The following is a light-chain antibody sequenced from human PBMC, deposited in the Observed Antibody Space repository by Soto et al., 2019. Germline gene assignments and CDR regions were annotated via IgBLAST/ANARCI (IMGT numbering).Light chain of an antibody. CDR1: HTISSSY. Sequence: EIVMTQSPGTLSLSPGERATLSCRASHTISSSYLAWYQQKPGQAPRLLMYGISRRATGIPDRFSGSGSGTEFTLTISSLQPDDFATYYCQQYNGLITFGQGTRLENK. CDR3: QQYNGLIT. CDR2: GIS. J-gene: IGKJ5*01. V-gene: IGKV3-20*01.